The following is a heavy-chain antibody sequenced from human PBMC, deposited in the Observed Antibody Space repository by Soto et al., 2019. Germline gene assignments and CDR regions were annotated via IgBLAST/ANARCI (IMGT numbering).Heavy chain of an antibody. J-gene: IGHJ5*02. CDR3: ARQDYGDLRFDP. CDR1: GGSISSSSYY. V-gene: IGHV4-39*01. CDR2: IYYSGST. Sequence: SETLSLTCTVSGGSISSSSYYWGWIRQPPGKGLEWIGSIYYSGSTYYNPSLKSRVTISVDTSKNQFSLKLSSVTAADTAVYYCARQDYGDLRFDPWGRGTLVTVSS. D-gene: IGHD4-17*01.